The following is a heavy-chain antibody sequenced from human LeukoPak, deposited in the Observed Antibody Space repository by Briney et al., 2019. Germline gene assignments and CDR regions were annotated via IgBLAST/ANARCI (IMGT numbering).Heavy chain of an antibody. Sequence: SETLSLTCTVSGGSISSYYWSWIRQPPGKGLEWIGYIYYSGSTNYNPSLKSRVTISVDTSKNQFSLKLSSVTAADTAVYYCAASDYYDFWSGNRFDAWGQGTLVTVSS. D-gene: IGHD3-3*01. J-gene: IGHJ5*02. CDR3: AASDYYDFWSGNRFDA. V-gene: IGHV4-59*08. CDR1: GGSISSYY. CDR2: IYYSGST.